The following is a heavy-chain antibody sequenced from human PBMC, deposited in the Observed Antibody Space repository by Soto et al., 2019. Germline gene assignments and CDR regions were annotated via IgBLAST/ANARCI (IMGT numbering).Heavy chain of an antibody. V-gene: IGHV3-23*04. CDR1: GFNFNNYA. Sequence: EVQLAESGGGVGQPGGSLRLSCAASGFNFNNYAMSWVRQAPGKGLEWVSGISGSGANTNYADSVKGRFTISRDNSNNTLYLQMSSLRVEDTAVYYCAKYDFWSKFYKGDAFDYWGQGTLVTVSS. J-gene: IGHJ4*02. CDR2: ISGSGANT. CDR3: AKYDFWSKFYKGDAFDY. D-gene: IGHD3-3*01.